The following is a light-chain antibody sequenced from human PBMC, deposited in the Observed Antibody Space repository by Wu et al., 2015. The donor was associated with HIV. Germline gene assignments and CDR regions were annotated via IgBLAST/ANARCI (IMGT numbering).Light chain of an antibody. CDR3: QQLSNYPFT. Sequence: RMAQSPSSLSASTGDRVTITCRASQAISSYLVWYQQQPGKAPKLLIYTASTLQSGVPSRFSGSGSGTEFTLTVSSLQSDDFATYYCQQLSNYPFTFGPGTKVDIK. V-gene: IGKV1-9*01. CDR1: QAISSY. CDR2: TAS. J-gene: IGKJ3*01.